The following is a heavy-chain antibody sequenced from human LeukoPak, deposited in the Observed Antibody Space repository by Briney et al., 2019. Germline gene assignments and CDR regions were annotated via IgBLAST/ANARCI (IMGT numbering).Heavy chain of an antibody. V-gene: IGHV4-59*01. Sequence: SETLSLTCTVSGGSISSYYWSRIRQPPGKGLEWIGYIYYSGSTNYNPSLKSRVTISVDTSKNQFSLKLSSVTAADTAVYYCAREGTMVGGLDYWGQGTLVTVSS. J-gene: IGHJ4*02. D-gene: IGHD3-10*02. CDR3: AREGTMVGGLDY. CDR2: IYYSGST. CDR1: GGSISSYY.